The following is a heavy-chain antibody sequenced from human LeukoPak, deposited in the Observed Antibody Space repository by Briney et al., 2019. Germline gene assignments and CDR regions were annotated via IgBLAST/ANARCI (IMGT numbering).Heavy chain of an antibody. CDR1: GFTFSDYY. Sequence: GGSLRLSCAASGFTFSDYYMSWIRQAPGKGLEWVSYISGSGSIIYYADSVKGRFTISRDNAKNSLYLQMNSLRAEDTAVYYCARAAPDSGPRYYYGMDVWGQGTTVTVSS. D-gene: IGHD2-15*01. CDR2: ISGSGSII. CDR3: ARAAPDSGPRYYYGMDV. V-gene: IGHV3-11*01. J-gene: IGHJ6*02.